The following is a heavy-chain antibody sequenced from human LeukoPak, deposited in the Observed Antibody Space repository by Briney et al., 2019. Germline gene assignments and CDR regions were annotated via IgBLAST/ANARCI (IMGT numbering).Heavy chain of an antibody. Sequence: GESLKISCKGSGYSFTSYWIGWVRQMPGKGLEWMGIINPADSDTKYSPSFQGQVTMSVDKSISTAYLQWSSLEASDSAMYYCARQWDYYDSFGYSDCWGQGTLVTVSS. CDR3: ARQWDYYDSFGYSDC. D-gene: IGHD3-22*01. J-gene: IGHJ4*02. CDR1: GYSFTSYW. V-gene: IGHV5-51*01. CDR2: INPADSDT.